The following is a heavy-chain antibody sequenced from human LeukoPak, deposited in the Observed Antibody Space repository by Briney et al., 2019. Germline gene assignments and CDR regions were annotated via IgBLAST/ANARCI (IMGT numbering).Heavy chain of an antibody. Sequence: AGGSLRLSCAASGFTFSSFWMSWVRQAPGKGLEWVANIRKDGSLQYYVDSVEGRFTISRDNAKNSLYLQMNTLRADDTAVYYCTRVSGGYDMPDYWGQGTLVTVSS. CDR1: GFTFSSFW. V-gene: IGHV3-7*03. D-gene: IGHD3-9*01. J-gene: IGHJ4*02. CDR3: TRVSGGYDMPDY. CDR2: IRKDGSLQ.